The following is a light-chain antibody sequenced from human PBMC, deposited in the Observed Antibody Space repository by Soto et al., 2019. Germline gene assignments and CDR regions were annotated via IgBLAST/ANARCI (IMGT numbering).Light chain of an antibody. J-gene: IGKJ2*01. CDR1: QSIRTW. Sequence: DIQMTQSRSTLSGSVGDRVTITCRAGQSIRTWLAWHQQKPGKAPKLLIYDASTLESGVPSRFSARGSGTALTLTISTLQPDDFATYNCQQYHPYTNTFGQGTKVDIK. V-gene: IGKV1-5*01. CDR2: DAS. CDR3: QQYHPYTNT.